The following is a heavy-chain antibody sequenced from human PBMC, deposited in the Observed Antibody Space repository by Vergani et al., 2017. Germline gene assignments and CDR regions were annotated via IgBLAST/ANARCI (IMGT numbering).Heavy chain of an antibody. CDR2: IKRDGTET. CDR3: ARISDGSAPYLHY. J-gene: IGHJ1*01. D-gene: IGHD2-15*01. CDR1: GFTFGDYY. V-gene: IGHV3-7*01. Sequence: EVHLEESGGGLVQPGGSLRLSCAASGFTFGDYYMAWIRLAPGKGLDWVASIKRDGTETFYVDSVKGRFTISRDNGKKTLYLQMNSLRDEDRGVYYCARISDGSAPYLHYWGQGTLVTVAS.